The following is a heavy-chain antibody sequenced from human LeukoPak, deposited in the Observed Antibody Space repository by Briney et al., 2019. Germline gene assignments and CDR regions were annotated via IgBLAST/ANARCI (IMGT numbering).Heavy chain of an antibody. V-gene: IGHV3-21*01. CDR3: ARDWDSSGPYYFDY. J-gene: IGHJ4*02. CDR1: GFTFSSYS. CDR2: ISSSSSYI. Sequence: GGSLRLSCAASGFTFSSYSMNWVRQAPGKGLEWVSSISSSSSYIYYADSVKGRFTITRDNAKNSLYLQMNSLRAEDTAVYYCARDWDSSGPYYFDYWGQGTLVTVSS. D-gene: IGHD6-19*01.